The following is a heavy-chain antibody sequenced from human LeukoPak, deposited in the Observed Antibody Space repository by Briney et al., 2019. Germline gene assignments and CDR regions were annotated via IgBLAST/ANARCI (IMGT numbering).Heavy chain of an antibody. V-gene: IGHV3-23*01. D-gene: IGHD4-17*01. CDR2: ISGSGGST. CDR3: AKDPVATTVTTSAYY. Sequence: GGSLRLSCAASGFTFSIYAMSWVRQAPGKGLEWVSAISGSGGSTYYADSVKGRFTISRDNSKNTLYLQMNSLRAEDTAVYYCAKDPVATTVTTSAYYWGQGTLVTVSS. CDR1: GFTFSIYA. J-gene: IGHJ4*02.